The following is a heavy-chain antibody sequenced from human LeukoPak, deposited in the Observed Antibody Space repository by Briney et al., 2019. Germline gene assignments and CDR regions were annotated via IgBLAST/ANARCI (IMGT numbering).Heavy chain of an antibody. J-gene: IGHJ4*02. Sequence: GGSLRLSCAAFGFTLSSYWMHWVRQPPGKGLVWVSRVNGVGTTTTYADSVKGRFTISRDNAKNTLYLQMNSLRAEDTAVYYCTRGPRYSFGSAFDYWGQGALVTVSS. CDR3: TRGPRYSFGSAFDY. CDR2: VNGVGTTT. D-gene: IGHD5-18*01. V-gene: IGHV3-74*01. CDR1: GFTLSSYW.